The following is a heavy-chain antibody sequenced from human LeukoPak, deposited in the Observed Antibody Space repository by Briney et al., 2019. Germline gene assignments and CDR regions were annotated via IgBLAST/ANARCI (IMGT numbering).Heavy chain of an antibody. Sequence: PSETLSLTCTVSGGSLSSQYWSWIRQPPGKGLEWIGYIYYRGSTNYNPSLKSRDTISVDTSKNQFSLKLSSVTAADTAVYYCARGHKKTGTTSSSWFDPWGQGTLVTVSS. D-gene: IGHD1-7*01. CDR1: GGSLSSQY. J-gene: IGHJ5*02. CDR2: IYYRGST. V-gene: IGHV4-59*11. CDR3: ARGHKKTGTTSSSWFDP.